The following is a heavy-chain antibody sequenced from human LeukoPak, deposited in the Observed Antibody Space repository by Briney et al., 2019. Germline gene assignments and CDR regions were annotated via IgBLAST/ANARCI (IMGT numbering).Heavy chain of an antibody. CDR2: ISGSGGST. J-gene: IGHJ4*02. CDR1: GFTFSSYA. D-gene: IGHD1-26*01. Sequence: GGSLRLSCAASGFTFSSYAMSWVRQAPGKGLEWVSAISGSGGSTYYADSVKGRFTISRDNAKNSLYLQMNSLRAEDTAVYYCARVPPGSYFSQLPDYWGQGTLVTVSS. CDR3: ARVPPGSYFSQLPDY. V-gene: IGHV3-23*01.